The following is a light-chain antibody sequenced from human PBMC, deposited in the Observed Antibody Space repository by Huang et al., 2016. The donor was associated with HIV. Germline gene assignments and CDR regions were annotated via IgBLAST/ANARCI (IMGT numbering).Light chain of an antibody. CDR3: QHLYT. Sequence: IQLTQSPFSLSASVGDRVTITCRANQAICTYLAWYQQKPGKAPELLLNSSSTLRSGVPSRFSCGGSWTDFTLTITSLQPEDFASYSCQHLYTFGGGTKVEIK. CDR1: QAICTY. J-gene: IGKJ4*01. CDR2: SSS. V-gene: IGKV1-9*01.